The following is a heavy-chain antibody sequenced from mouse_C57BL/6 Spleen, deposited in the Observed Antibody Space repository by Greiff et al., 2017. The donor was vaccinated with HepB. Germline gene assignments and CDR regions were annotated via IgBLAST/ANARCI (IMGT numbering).Heavy chain of an antibody. Sequence: QVTLKESGPGILQSSQTLSLTCSFSGFSLSTSGMGVSWIRQPSGKGLEWLAHIYWDDDKRYNPSLKSRLTISKDTSRNQVFLKITSVDTADTATYYCARNNYYAIDYCGQGTSVTVSS. CDR2: IYWDDDK. CDR1: GFSLSTSGMG. V-gene: IGHV8-12*01. J-gene: IGHJ4*01. CDR3: ARNNYYAIDY.